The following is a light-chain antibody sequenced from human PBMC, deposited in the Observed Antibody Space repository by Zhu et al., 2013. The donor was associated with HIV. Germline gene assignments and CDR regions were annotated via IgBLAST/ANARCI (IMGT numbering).Light chain of an antibody. J-gene: IGKJ5*01. V-gene: IGKV3-20*01. CDR2: GAS. CDR3: QQYNNWPPIT. Sequence: EIVLTQSPGTLSLSPGERANLSCRASQHFGSSYVAWYQQKPGQAPRLLIYGASSRATGIPDRFSGSGSGTDFTLTISRLEPADFAVYYCQQYNNWPPITFGQGTRLEIK. CDR1: QHFGSSY.